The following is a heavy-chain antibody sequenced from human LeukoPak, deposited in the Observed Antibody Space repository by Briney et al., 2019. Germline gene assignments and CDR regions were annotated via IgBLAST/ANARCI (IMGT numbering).Heavy chain of an antibody. Sequence: GGSLRLSCAASGFTFSSYDMTWARQAPGRGLEWVSSIRPSGDNTYYGDSMKGRFTISRDNSKNTVYLQMNNMRVDDTAVYYCARVAGWHWFDPWGQGTLVTVSS. D-gene: IGHD6-19*01. CDR3: ARVAGWHWFDP. V-gene: IGHV3-23*01. J-gene: IGHJ5*02. CDR2: IRPSGDNT. CDR1: GFTFSSYD.